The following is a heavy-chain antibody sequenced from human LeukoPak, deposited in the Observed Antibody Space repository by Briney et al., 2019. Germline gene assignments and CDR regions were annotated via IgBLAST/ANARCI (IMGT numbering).Heavy chain of an antibody. Sequence: SGGSLRLSCAASGFTFSSYGMHWVRQAPGKGLEWVAVIWYDGSNKYYADSVKGRFTISRDNSKNTLYLQMNNLRAEDTAVYYCARERVCSTSCSGYNWFDPWGQGTLVTVSS. CDR1: GFTFSSYG. J-gene: IGHJ5*02. CDR3: ARERVCSTSCSGYNWFDP. CDR2: IWYDGSNK. V-gene: IGHV3-33*01. D-gene: IGHD2-2*01.